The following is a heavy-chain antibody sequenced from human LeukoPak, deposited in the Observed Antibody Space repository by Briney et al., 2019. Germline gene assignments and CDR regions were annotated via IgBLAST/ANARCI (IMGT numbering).Heavy chain of an antibody. V-gene: IGHV1-46*01. D-gene: IGHD5-24*01. CDR3: ARGVGGYNPFDY. CDR1: GYAFTSYY. Sequence: GASVKVSCKTCGYAFTSYYMHWVGQAPGQGLEWMGIINPSAGVTSYAQKFQGRVTMTRDTSTSTVYMQLSSLRSEDTAVYYCARGVGGYNPFDYWGQGTLVTVSS. J-gene: IGHJ4*02. CDR2: INPSAGVT.